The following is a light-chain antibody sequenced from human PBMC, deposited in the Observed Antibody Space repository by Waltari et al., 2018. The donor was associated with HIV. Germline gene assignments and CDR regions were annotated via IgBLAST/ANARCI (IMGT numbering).Light chain of an antibody. CDR1: HANIGTNY. Sequence: QSVLTQAPSASGTPGQRVTIPCSGSHANIGTNYVYWYQQLPGTAPKLLIYTDNQRPAGAPDRFSGSKSDTSASLAISGLRSEDEADYFCAAWDDSLSGRVFGGGTKLTVL. CDR3: AAWDDSLSGRV. CDR2: TDN. V-gene: IGLV1-47*01. J-gene: IGLJ3*02.